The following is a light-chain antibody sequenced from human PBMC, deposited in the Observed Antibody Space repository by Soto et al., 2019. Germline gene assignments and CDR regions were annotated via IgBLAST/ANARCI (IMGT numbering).Light chain of an antibody. CDR3: QHYNSYSEA. CDR2: GAS. J-gene: IGKJ1*01. CDR1: QSVSSSY. Sequence: IVLTQSPGTLSLSPGEGASLSCRASQSVSSSYIAWYQQRPGQTPSLLIYGASTRATGIPDRFSGSGSGTEFTLTISSLQPDDFATYYCQHYNSYSEAFGQGTKVDIK. V-gene: IGKV3-20*01.